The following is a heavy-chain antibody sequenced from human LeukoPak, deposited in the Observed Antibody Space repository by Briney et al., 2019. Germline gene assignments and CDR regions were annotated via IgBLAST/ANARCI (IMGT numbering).Heavy chain of an antibody. CDR3: AKGAYDYIEIAYFDY. V-gene: IGHV3-23*01. CDR2: IIGSSGTT. CDR1: GFSFNNYA. D-gene: IGHD5-12*01. Sequence: GGSLRLSCVASGFSFNNYAMNWVRQAPGKGLEWVSLIIGSSGTTFYADSVKGRFTISRDKSKSTLYLQMNSLRAEDTAVHYCAKGAYDYIEIAYFDYWGQGSLVTVSS. J-gene: IGHJ4*02.